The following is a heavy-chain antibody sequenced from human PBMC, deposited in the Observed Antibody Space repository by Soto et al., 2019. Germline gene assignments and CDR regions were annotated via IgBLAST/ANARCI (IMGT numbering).Heavy chain of an antibody. CDR3: ARDTGYCSSTSCYYYCMDV. Sequence: SVKVSCKASGGTFSSYAISWVRQAPGQGLEWMGGIIPIFGTANYAQKFQGRVTITADKSTSTAYMELSSLRSEDTAVYYCARDTGYCSSTSCYYYCMDVWCQGTTVTVSS. CDR1: GGTFSSYA. D-gene: IGHD2-2*01. CDR2: IIPIFGTA. V-gene: IGHV1-69*06. J-gene: IGHJ6*02.